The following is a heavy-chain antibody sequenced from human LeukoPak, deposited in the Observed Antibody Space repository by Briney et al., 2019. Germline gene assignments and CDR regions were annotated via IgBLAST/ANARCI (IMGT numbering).Heavy chain of an antibody. CDR2: IYYSGST. Sequence: SETLSLTCTVSGGSISSYYWSWIRQPPGKGLEWIGYIYYSGSTNYNPSLKSRVTISVDTSKNQFSLKLSSVTAADTAVYYCARHGVIVGATAFDYWGQGTLVTVSS. V-gene: IGHV4-59*08. J-gene: IGHJ4*02. CDR1: GGSISSYY. D-gene: IGHD1-26*01. CDR3: ARHGVIVGATAFDY.